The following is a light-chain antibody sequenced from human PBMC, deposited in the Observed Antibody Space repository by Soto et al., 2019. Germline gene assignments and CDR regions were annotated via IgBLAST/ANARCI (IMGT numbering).Light chain of an antibody. V-gene: IGLV2-8*01. Sequence: QSALTQPPSASGSPGQSVTMSCTGTSCDVGGYNYVSWYQQHPGKAPKLMIYDVSKRPSGVPDRFSGSKSGNTASLTVSGVQAEDEAYYYCSSYAGSSNLVFGGGTKVTVL. CDR3: SSYAGSSNLV. CDR1: SCDVGGYNY. CDR2: DVS. J-gene: IGLJ3*02.